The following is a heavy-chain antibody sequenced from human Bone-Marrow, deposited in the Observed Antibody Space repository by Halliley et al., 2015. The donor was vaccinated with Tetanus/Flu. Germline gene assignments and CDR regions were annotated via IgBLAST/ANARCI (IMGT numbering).Heavy chain of an antibody. CDR2: IWSDGSNQ. CDR1: GFTFNTCP. V-gene: IGHV3-33*01. J-gene: IGHJ6*02. Sequence: CAASGFTFNTCPMHWVRQAPGKGLEWVADIWSDGSNQYYADSVKGRFTISRDNSNNALYLELRSLRAEDTAVYFCARSPPGGARYSGMDVWGQGTTVTVSS. CDR3: ARSPPGGARYSGMDV. D-gene: IGHD1-20*01.